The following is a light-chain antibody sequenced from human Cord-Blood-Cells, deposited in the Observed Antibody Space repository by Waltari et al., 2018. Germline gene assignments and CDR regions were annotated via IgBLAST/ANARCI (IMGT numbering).Light chain of an antibody. CDR1: QGISNY. CDR2: AAS. J-gene: IGKJ2*01. Sequence: QLTQSPSSLSASVGDRVTITDRASQGISNYLAWYQQKPGKVPKLLSYAASTLESGVPARFSGSGSGTDFTLTISSLQAEDVAAYYCQKYNSAPYTFGQGTKLEIK. V-gene: IGKV1-27*01. CDR3: QKYNSAPYT.